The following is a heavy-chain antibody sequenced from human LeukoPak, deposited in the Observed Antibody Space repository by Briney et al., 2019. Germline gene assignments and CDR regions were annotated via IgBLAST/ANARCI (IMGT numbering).Heavy chain of an antibody. V-gene: IGHV4-34*01. Sequence: NPSETLSLTCAVYGGSFSGYYWSWIRQPPGKGLEWIGEINHGGSTNYNPSLKSRITMSVDTSKNQFSLKLSSVTAADTAVYYCAREGGPYRPLDYSGQGTLVTVSS. CDR2: INHGGST. J-gene: IGHJ4*02. CDR1: GGSFSGYY. CDR3: AREGGPYRPLDY.